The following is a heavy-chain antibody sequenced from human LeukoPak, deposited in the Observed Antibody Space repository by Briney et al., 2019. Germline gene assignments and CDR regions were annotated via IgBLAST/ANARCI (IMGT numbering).Heavy chain of an antibody. CDR1: GGTFSSYA. CDR3: ARLSLVVVAEDYYGMDV. Sequence: SVKVSCKASGGTFSSYAISWVRQAPGQGLEWMGGIFPIFGTANYAQKFQGRVTITADESTSTAYMELSSLRSEDTAVYYCARLSLVVVAEDYYGMDVWGQGTTVTVSS. J-gene: IGHJ6*02. D-gene: IGHD2-15*01. V-gene: IGHV1-69*13. CDR2: IFPIFGTA.